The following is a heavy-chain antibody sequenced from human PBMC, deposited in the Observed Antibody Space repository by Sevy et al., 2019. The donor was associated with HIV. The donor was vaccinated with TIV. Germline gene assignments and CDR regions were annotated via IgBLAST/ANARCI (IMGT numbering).Heavy chain of an antibody. Sequence: GESLKISCKGSGYSFTSYWIGWVRQMPGKGLEWMGIIYPGDSDTRYSPPFQGQVTIPADKSISTAYLQWSSLKASDTAMYYCARHWPGEDIVVEVAALAFDMWGQGTMVTVSS. CDR3: ARHWPGEDIVVEVAALAFDM. CDR2: IYPGDSDT. CDR1: GYSFTSYW. V-gene: IGHV5-51*01. D-gene: IGHD2-15*01. J-gene: IGHJ3*02.